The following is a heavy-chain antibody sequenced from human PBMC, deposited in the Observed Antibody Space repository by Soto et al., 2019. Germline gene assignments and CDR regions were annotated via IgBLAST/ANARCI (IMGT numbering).Heavy chain of an antibody. Sequence: GGSLRLSCAASGFTLSNYPMSWVRQAPGRGLEWVSAISGSGGRTYYADSVKGRFTISRDHSKSTLYLQMNTLRAEDTAVYYCAKSPTSTSGYYHYFEFWGQGTLVTVSS. J-gene: IGHJ4*02. D-gene: IGHD3-22*01. CDR2: ISGSGGRT. V-gene: IGHV3-23*01. CDR1: GFTLSNYP. CDR3: AKSPTSTSGYYHYFEF.